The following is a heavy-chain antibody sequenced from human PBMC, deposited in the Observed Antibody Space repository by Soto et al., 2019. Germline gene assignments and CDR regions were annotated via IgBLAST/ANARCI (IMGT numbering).Heavy chain of an antibody. Sequence: QVQLVESGGGVVQPGGSLRLSCAASGFTFNNYGMHWVRQAPGKGLEWVAGIWHDGSNKYYTDSVKGRFNISRDNSKNLLYPQKNNLRGEDPGVYPCAREAGYQQIGQQPPDCWGQGIMVTVSS. J-gene: IGHJ4*02. V-gene: IGHV3-33*01. D-gene: IGHD6-13*01. CDR2: IWHDGSNK. CDR1: GFTFNNYG. CDR3: AREAGYQQIGQQPPDC.